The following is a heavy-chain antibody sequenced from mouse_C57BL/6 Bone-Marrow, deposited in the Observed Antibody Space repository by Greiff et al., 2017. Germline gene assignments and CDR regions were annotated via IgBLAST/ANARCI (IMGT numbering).Heavy chain of an antibody. J-gene: IGHJ2*01. V-gene: IGHV5-2*03. Sequence: EVKLVESGGGLVQPGESLKLSCESNEYEFPSHDMSWVRKTPEKRLELVAAINSDGGSTYYPATMERRFIISRDNTKKTLYLQRSSLRSEDTALDYCARPPYDSNYVHFDYWGQGTTLTVSS. CDR1: EYEFPSHD. D-gene: IGHD2-5*01. CDR3: ARPPYDSNYVHFDY. CDR2: INSDGGST.